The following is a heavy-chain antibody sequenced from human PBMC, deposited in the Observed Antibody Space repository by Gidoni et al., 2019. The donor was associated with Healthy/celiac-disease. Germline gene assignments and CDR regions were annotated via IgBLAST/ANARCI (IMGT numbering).Heavy chain of an antibody. CDR3: VVSLGVVVVITQGGY. CDR2: ISGNGGST. CDR1: GFTFSSYA. D-gene: IGHD3-22*01. Sequence: EVQLLESGGGLGQPGGSLSLSCAVPGFTFSSYAMSWFRQAPGKGLGWVSDISGNGGSTYYADSVKGRFTISKDNSKNTLYLQMNSLRAEDTAVYYCVVSLGVVVVITQGGYWGQGTLVTVSS. V-gene: IGHV3-23*01. J-gene: IGHJ4*02.